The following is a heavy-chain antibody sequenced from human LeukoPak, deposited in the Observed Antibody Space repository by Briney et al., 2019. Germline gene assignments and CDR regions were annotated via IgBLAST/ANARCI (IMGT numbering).Heavy chain of an antibody. CDR3: ARGLYYDSSGYSVVGAFDI. Sequence: SETLSFTCTVSGGSIRSSIYYWGWIRQHPGKGLEWIGYIYYSGSTYYNPSLKSRVTISVDTSKNQFSLKLSSVTAADTAVYYCARGLYYDSSGYSVVGAFDIWGQGTMVTVSS. J-gene: IGHJ3*02. D-gene: IGHD3-22*01. CDR2: IYYSGST. CDR1: GGSIRSSIYY. V-gene: IGHV4-31*03.